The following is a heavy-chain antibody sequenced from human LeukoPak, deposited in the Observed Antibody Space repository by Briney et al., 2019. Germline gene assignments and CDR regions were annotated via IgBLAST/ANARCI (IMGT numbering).Heavy chain of an antibody. CDR3: AKGSTYYYDSSGYIFDY. V-gene: IGHV3-9*01. Sequence: GRSLRPSCAASGFTFDDYAMHWVRQAPGKGLERVSGISWNSGSIGYADSVKGRFTISRDNAKNSMYLQMNSLRAEDTALYYCAKGSTYYYDSSGYIFDYWGQGTLVTVSS. CDR2: ISWNSGSI. CDR1: GFTFDDYA. D-gene: IGHD3-22*01. J-gene: IGHJ4*02.